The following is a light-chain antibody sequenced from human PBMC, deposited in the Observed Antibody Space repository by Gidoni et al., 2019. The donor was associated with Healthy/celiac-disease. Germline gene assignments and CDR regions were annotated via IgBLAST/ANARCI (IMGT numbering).Light chain of an antibody. Sequence: DIVMTQSPDSLAVSLGERATINCKSSQSVLYSSNNKNYLAWYQQKPGQPPKLLIYWASTRDSGVPDRFSGSGSGTDFTLTIRSLQAEDVAVYYCQQYYSTPLTFXGXTKVEIK. CDR3: QQYYSTPLT. V-gene: IGKV4-1*01. CDR2: WAS. J-gene: IGKJ4*01. CDR1: QSVLYSSNNKNY.